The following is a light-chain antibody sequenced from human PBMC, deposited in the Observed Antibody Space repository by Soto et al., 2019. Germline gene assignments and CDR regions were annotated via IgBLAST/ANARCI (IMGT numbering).Light chain of an antibody. CDR2: DAS. Sequence: EILLTQSPATLSLSPGDRATLSCRASQSVSSYLAWYQQKPGQAPRLLIYDASNRATGIPARFSGSGSGTDFTLTISSLEPEDFAVYYCHQRSNWPPWTFGQGTKVEIK. V-gene: IGKV3-11*01. CDR1: QSVSSY. J-gene: IGKJ1*01. CDR3: HQRSNWPPWT.